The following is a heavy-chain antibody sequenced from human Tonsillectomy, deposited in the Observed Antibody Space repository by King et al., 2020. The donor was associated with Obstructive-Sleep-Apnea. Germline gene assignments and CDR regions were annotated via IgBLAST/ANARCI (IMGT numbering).Heavy chain of an antibody. CDR1: GYNFTRFE. V-gene: IGHV1-8*01. J-gene: IGHJ4*02. Sequence: VQLVESGAEVKKPGASVKVSCKASGYNFTRFEIDWVRQATGQGLEWMGWMNPNSGNTGYAQKFQGRVTMTRNTPISTAYMELSSLRSDDTAVYYCARGTRAFDSWGQGTLVSVSS. CDR2: MNPNSGNT. CDR3: ARGTRAFDS.